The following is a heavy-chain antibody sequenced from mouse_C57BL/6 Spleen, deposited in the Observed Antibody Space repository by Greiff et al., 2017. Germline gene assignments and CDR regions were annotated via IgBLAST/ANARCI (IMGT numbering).Heavy chain of an antibody. CDR3: ARSQTGMGDY. D-gene: IGHD4-1*01. Sequence: QVQLQQSGAELVKPGASVKMSCKASGYPFTSYWITWVKQRPGQGLEWIGDIYPGSGSTNYNEKFKSKATLTVDTSSSTAYMQLSSLTSEDSAVYYCARSQTGMGDYWGQGTSVTVSS. V-gene: IGHV1-55*01. J-gene: IGHJ4*01. CDR2: IYPGSGST. CDR1: GYPFTSYW.